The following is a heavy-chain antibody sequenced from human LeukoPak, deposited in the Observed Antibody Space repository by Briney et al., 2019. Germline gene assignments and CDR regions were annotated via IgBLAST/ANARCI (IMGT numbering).Heavy chain of an antibody. CDR1: GYTSTSYG. Sequence: ASVKVSCKASGYTSTSYGSSWVRQAPGQGLEWMGWISAYNGNTNYAQKLQGRVTMTTDTSTSTAYMELRSLRSDDTAVYYCARERKSILTDYWGQGTLVTVSS. CDR2: ISAYNGNT. J-gene: IGHJ4*02. D-gene: IGHD3-9*01. CDR3: ARERKSILTDY. V-gene: IGHV1-18*01.